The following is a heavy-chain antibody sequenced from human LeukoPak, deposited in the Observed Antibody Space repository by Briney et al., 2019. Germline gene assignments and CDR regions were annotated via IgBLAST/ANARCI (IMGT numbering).Heavy chain of an antibody. CDR1: GYTFTGYY. J-gene: IGHJ4*02. D-gene: IGHD4-23*01. CDR3: ARDPTVAPLKYYFDY. V-gene: IGHV1-2*04. Sequence: ASVKVSCKASGYTFTGYYMHWVRQAPGRGLEWMGWIKPNSGGTNYAQKFQGWVTMTRDTSISTAYMELSRLRSDDTAVYYCARDPTVAPLKYYFDYWGQGTLVTVSS. CDR2: IKPNSGGT.